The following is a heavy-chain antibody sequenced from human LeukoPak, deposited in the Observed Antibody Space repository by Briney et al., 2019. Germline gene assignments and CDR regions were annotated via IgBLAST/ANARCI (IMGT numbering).Heavy chain of an antibody. CDR1: GDNVSSNIAA. V-gene: IGHV6-1*01. D-gene: IGHD6-13*01. CDR3: ARDVSWRIDY. CDR2: TYYRSRWYY. J-gene: IGHJ4*02. Sequence: SQTLSLTRAISGDNVSSNIAAWNWIRQSPSRGLEWLGRTYYRSRWYYDYALSVRSRITINPDTSKNQFSLQLNSVTPEDTAVYYCARDVSWRIDYWGQGTLVTVSS.